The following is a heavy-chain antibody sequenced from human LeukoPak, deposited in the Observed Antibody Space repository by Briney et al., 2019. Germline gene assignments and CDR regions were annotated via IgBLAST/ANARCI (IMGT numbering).Heavy chain of an antibody. Sequence: GGSLRLSCAASGFTFTSYGMTWVRQAPGKGLEWVSSISHSSGYIYYADSVKGRFTISRDNAKNSLYLQMNSLRAEDTAVYYCTRGAGTGWRFDSWGQGTLLTVSS. CDR1: GFTFTSYG. CDR3: TRGAGTGWRFDS. D-gene: IGHD6-19*01. J-gene: IGHJ4*02. V-gene: IGHV3-21*01. CDR2: ISHSSGYI.